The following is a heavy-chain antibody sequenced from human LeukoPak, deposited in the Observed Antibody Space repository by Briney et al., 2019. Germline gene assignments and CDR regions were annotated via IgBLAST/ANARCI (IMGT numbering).Heavy chain of an antibody. CDR1: GGSISSYY. Sequence: SETLSLTCTVSGGSISSYYWSWIRQPPGKGLEWIGYIYYSGSTNYNPSLKSRVTISVDTSKNQFSLKLSSVTAADTAVYYCARDSPYYGASPRYFDLWGRGTLVTVSS. J-gene: IGHJ2*01. D-gene: IGHD4-17*01. V-gene: IGHV4-59*12. CDR3: ARDSPYYGASPRYFDL. CDR2: IYYSGST.